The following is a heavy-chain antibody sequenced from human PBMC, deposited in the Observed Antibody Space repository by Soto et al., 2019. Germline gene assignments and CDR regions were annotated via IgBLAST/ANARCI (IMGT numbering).Heavy chain of an antibody. V-gene: IGHV1-46*03. D-gene: IGHD3-22*01. CDR1: GYTFSSHY. CDR3: ARGGASTDYHSSRGGERNAFDI. J-gene: IGHJ3*02. Sequence: QVQLVQSGAEVKKPGASVKVSCKASGYTFSSHYMHWVRQAPGQGLECMGIIDPSGGSTAYAQKFQGRVTMTSDTSTSTVFMELSSLRSEDTAVYYCARGGASTDYHSSRGGERNAFDIWGQGTMVTVSS. CDR2: IDPSGGST.